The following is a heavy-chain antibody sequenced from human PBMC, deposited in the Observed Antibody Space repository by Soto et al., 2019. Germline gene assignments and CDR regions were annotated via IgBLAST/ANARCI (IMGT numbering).Heavy chain of an antibody. J-gene: IGHJ6*02. CDR3: AKVAAYYYGMDV. CDR2: ISGSGGST. CDR1: GFTFSSFH. V-gene: IGHV3-23*01. Sequence: GGSLRLSCAASGFTFSSFHMNWVRQAPGKGLEWVSAISGSGGSTYYADSVKGRFTISRDNSKNTLYLQMNSLRAEDTAVYYCAKVAAYYYGMDVWGQGTTVTVSS. D-gene: IGHD6-25*01.